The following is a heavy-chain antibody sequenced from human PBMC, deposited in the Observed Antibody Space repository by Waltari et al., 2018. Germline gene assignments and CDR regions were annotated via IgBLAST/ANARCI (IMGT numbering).Heavy chain of an antibody. CDR3: ARVGWNSRGFDP. CDR2: INAKSGGT. Sequence: QVQLVQSGPEVKKPGASVKVSCKASGYTFTDFYMHWVRQAPGQGLEWMGWINAKSGGTNYAQRFQGRVTMTRDTYTTTAYMELSSLTSDDTAVYYSARVGWNSRGFDPWGQGTLVTVSS. D-gene: IGHD3-22*01. V-gene: IGHV1-2*02. CDR1: GYTFTDFY. J-gene: IGHJ5*02.